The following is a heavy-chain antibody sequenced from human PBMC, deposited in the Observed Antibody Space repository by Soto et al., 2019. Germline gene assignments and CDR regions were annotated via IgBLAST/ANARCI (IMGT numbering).Heavy chain of an antibody. CDR3: ARVLVTYGGILVPYNWFDA. CDR2: INLSGGT. V-gene: IGHV4-34*01. CDR1: GESFSGHH. J-gene: IGHJ5*02. D-gene: IGHD3-16*01. Sequence: SETLSLTCAVYGESFSGHHWAWSRQSPGKGLEWIGEINLSGGTNYSPSLKSRVTISVDTSKNQFSLKLTSVTAADTAIYYCARVLVTYGGILVPYNWFDAWGQGNRVTVSS.